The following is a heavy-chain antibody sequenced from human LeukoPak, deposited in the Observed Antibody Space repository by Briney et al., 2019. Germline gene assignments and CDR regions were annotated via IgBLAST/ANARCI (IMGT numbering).Heavy chain of an antibody. D-gene: IGHD4-17*01. J-gene: IGHJ4*02. CDR1: GFTFSSYS. V-gene: IGHV3-48*01. CDR2: ISSSSSTI. Sequence: PGGSLRLSCAASGFTFSSYSMNWVRQAPGKGLGWVSYISSSSSTIYYADSVKGRFTISRDNAKNSLYLQMNSLRAEDTAVYYCARDRSYGDYALDYWGQGTLVTVSS. CDR3: ARDRSYGDYALDY.